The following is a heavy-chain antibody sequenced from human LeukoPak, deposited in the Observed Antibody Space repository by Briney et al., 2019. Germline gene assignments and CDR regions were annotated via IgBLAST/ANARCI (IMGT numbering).Heavy chain of an antibody. CDR3: AKGIVVVVAATGYFDY. V-gene: IGHV3-23*01. CDR1: GFTVSSNY. J-gene: IGHJ4*02. CDR2: ISASGAGT. Sequence: GGSLRLSCAASGFTVSSNYMSWVRQAPGKGLEWVSGISASGAGTDYADSVKGRFTISRDNSKNTLYLQMNSLRAEDTAVYYCAKGIVVVVAATGYFDYWGQGTLVTVSS. D-gene: IGHD2-15*01.